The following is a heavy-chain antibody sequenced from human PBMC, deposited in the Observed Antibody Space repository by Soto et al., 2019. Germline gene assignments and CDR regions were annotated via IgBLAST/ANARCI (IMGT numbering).Heavy chain of an antibody. CDR2: INTDGSST. Sequence: EVQLVESGGGLVQPGGSLRLSCAASGFTFSTYWMHWVRQAPGKGLVWVSRINTDGSSTSYADSVKGRFTISRDNAKNTLYLQMNSLRAEDTAIYYCARDRATYGLSYFDYWGQGTLVTVSS. CDR3: ARDRATYGLSYFDY. CDR1: GFTFSTYW. V-gene: IGHV3-74*01. J-gene: IGHJ4*02. D-gene: IGHD3-10*01.